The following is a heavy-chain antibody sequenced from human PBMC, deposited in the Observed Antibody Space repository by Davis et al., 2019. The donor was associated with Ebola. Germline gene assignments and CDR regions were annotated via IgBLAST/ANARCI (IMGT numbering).Heavy chain of an antibody. J-gene: IGHJ6*02. CDR3: AGGGGFGGYGMDV. Sequence: MPSETLSLTCAVYGGSFSGYYWTWIRQPPGKGLEWIGEINYSGSTNYNPSLKSRATISVDTSKNQFSLKLSSVTAADTAVYYCAGGGGFGGYGMDVWGQGTTVTVSS. V-gene: IGHV4-34*01. CDR2: INYSGST. D-gene: IGHD3-10*01. CDR1: GGSFSGYY.